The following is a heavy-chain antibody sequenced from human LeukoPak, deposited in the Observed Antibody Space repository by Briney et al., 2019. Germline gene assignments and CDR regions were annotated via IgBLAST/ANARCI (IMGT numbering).Heavy chain of an antibody. CDR3: ARDRGITIFGVVTPDAFDI. CDR1: GGSISTYY. V-gene: IGHV4-59*01. CDR2: IYYSGST. Sequence: SETQSLTCTISGGSISTYYWGWIRQPPGKGLEWIGYIYYSGSTNYNPSLKSRVTISVDTSKNQFSLKLSSVTAADTAVYYCARDRGITIFGVVTPDAFDIWGQGTMVTVSS. D-gene: IGHD3-3*01. J-gene: IGHJ3*02.